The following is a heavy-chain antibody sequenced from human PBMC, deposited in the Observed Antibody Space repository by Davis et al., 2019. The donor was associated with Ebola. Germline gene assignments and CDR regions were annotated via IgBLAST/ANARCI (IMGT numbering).Heavy chain of an antibody. CDR1: GYTFTSYA. CDR2: INAGNGNT. J-gene: IGHJ6*02. Sequence: AASVKVSCKASGYTFTSYAMHWVRQAPGQRLEWMGWINAGNGNTKYSQKFQGRVTMTTDTSTSTAYMELRSLRSDDTAVYYCAREGTTVYYYGMDVWGQGTTVTVSS. D-gene: IGHD4-17*01. CDR3: AREGTTVYYYGMDV. V-gene: IGHV1-3*01.